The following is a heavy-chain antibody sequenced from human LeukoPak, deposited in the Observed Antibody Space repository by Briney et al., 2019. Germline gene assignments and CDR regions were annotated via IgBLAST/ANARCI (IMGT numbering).Heavy chain of an antibody. V-gene: IGHV3-43*01. CDR2: ISWDGAST. CDR1: GFTLDEYT. J-gene: IGHJ4*02. Sequence: GGSLRLSCAASGFTLDEYTMHWVRQAPGKGLEWVSLISWDGASTYYADSVEGRFTISRDNSKNSLYLQMNSLRAEDTAVYYCARDSRGLSYYDSRGYGVDYWGQGTLVTVSS. D-gene: IGHD3-22*01. CDR3: ARDSRGLSYYDSRGYGVDY.